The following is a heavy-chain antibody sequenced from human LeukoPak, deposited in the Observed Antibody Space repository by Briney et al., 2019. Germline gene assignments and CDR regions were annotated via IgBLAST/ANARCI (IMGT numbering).Heavy chain of an antibody. CDR1: GFTFSDYA. CDR3: AKASGTWDYMDV. Sequence: PGGSLRLSCAASGFTFSDYAMAWVRQAPGKGLEWVATISGSGVMTYYADSVKGRFTISRDNSKNTLYLQMNSLRAEDTAVYYCAKASGTWDYMDVWGKGTTVTIS. J-gene: IGHJ6*03. V-gene: IGHV3-23*01. CDR2: ISGSGVMT. D-gene: IGHD1-26*01.